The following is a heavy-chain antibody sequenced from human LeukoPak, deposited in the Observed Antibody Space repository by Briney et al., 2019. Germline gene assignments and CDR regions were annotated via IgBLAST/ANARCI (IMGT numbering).Heavy chain of an antibody. D-gene: IGHD3-10*01. CDR2: ISWNSGSI. Sequence: GGSLRLSCAASGFTFDDYAMHWVRQAPGKGLEWVSGISWNSGSIGYADSVKGRFTIPRDNAKNSLYLQMNSLRAEDTALYYCAKDLRWFGELSSFGMDVWGQGTTVTVSS. V-gene: IGHV3-9*01. J-gene: IGHJ6*02. CDR1: GFTFDDYA. CDR3: AKDLRWFGELSSFGMDV.